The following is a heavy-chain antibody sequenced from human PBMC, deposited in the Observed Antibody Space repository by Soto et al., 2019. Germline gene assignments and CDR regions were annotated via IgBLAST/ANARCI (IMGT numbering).Heavy chain of an antibody. CDR1: GYTFTSYA. D-gene: IGHD2-15*01. V-gene: IGHV1-18*01. CDR3: ARGATPIDS. J-gene: IGHJ4*02. Sequence: ASLKVSWKASGYTFTSYARYWVRQAPGQGLEWMGWISAYNGNTNYAQNFQGRVTMTTDTSTSTAYMELRSLRSDNTAVYYCARGATPIDSWGQGTLVTVSS. CDR2: ISAYNGNT.